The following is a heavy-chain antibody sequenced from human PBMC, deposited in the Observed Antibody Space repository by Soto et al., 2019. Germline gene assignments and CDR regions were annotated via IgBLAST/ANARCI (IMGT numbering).Heavy chain of an antibody. CDR3: AKGVGSYSGSYEN. CDR1: GFTFSSYA. V-gene: IGHV3-23*01. D-gene: IGHD1-26*01. J-gene: IGHJ4*02. CDR2: VSGSGDRT. Sequence: EVQLLESGGGLGQPGGSLRLSCAASGFTFSSYAVTWVRQAPGKGLEWVAAVSGSGDRTYYADSVKGRSTISRDNSKNTLYLQMNSLRAEDTAIYYCAKGVGSYSGSYENWGQGTLVTVSS.